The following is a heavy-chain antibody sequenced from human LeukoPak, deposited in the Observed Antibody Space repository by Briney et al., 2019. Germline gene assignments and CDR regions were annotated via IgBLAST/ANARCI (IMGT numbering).Heavy chain of an antibody. CDR2: IIPIFGTA. CDR3: ARDLTHDYLRRGHFDY. V-gene: IGHV1-69*05. CDR1: GGTFSSYV. Sequence: SVKVSCKASGGTFSSYVISWVRQAPGQGLEWMGRIIPIFGTANYAQKFQGRVTITTDESTSTAYMELSSLRSEDTAVYYCARDLTHDYLRRGHFDYWGQGTLVTVSS. J-gene: IGHJ4*02. D-gene: IGHD4-11*01.